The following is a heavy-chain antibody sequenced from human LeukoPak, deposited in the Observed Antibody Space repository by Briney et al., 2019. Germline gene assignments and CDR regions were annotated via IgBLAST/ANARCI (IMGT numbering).Heavy chain of an antibody. Sequence: ASVKVSCKVSGYTFTDYYMHWVQQAPGKGLEWMGLVDPEDGETIYAEKFQGRVTITADTSTDTAYMELSSLRSEDTAVYYCATAETPSGSYGYWGQGTLVTLSS. J-gene: IGHJ4*02. CDR3: ATAETPSGSYGY. CDR2: VDPEDGET. D-gene: IGHD1-26*01. V-gene: IGHV1-69-2*01. CDR1: GYTFTDYY.